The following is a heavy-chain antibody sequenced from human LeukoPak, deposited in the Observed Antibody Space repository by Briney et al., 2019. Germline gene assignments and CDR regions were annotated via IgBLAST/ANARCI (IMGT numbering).Heavy chain of an antibody. J-gene: IGHJ4*02. CDR2: IYTSGST. CDR3: ARWIGYCSSTSCFYYFDY. D-gene: IGHD2-2*03. V-gene: IGHV4-61*02. Sequence: SETLSLTCTVSGGSISSGSYYWSWIRQPAGKGLEWIGRIYTSGSTNYNPSLKSRVTISVDTSNNQFSLKLSSVTAADTAVYYCARWIGYCSSTSCFYYFDYWGQGTLVTVSS. CDR1: GGSISSGSYY.